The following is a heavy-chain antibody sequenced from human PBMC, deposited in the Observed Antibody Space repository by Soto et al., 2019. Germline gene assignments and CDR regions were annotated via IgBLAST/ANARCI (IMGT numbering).Heavy chain of an antibody. J-gene: IGHJ5*01. D-gene: IGHD3-3*02. CDR1: GDSISSPDYY. CDR2: VYYRGSI. CDR3: ARVTFTPNWFDS. V-gene: IGHV4-30-4*01. Sequence: PWETLSLTCSVSGDSISSPDYYWRWIRQAPEKGLELIGYVYYRGSIYYTPSFESRVSSSVDTSKNQFSLRLTSVTAADSAMYFCARVTFTPNWFDSWGQGILVTVSS.